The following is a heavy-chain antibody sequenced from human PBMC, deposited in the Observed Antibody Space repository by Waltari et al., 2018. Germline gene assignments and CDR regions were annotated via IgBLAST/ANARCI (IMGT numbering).Heavy chain of an antibody. J-gene: IGHJ4*02. CDR2: INWNGGST. V-gene: IGHV3-20*04. D-gene: IGHD3-22*01. Sequence: EVLLVESGGGVVRPGGSLRLSCAASGFTFDDYGMSWVRQAPGKGLEWVSGINWNGGSTGYADSVKGRFTISRDNAKNSLYLQMNSLRAEDTALYYCARDPERYYDSSGYNYWGQGTLVTVSS. CDR3: ARDPERYYDSSGYNY. CDR1: GFTFDDYG.